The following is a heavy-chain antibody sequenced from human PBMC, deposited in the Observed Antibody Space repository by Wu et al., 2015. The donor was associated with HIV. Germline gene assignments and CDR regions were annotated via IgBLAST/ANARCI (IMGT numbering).Heavy chain of an antibody. CDR1: GYTFTSYG. V-gene: IGHV1-18*01. CDR3: ARGGVYGVNVGDYSYYYYIDV. D-gene: IGHD4-23*01. J-gene: IGHJ6*03. Sequence: QVQLVQSGAEVTKPGASVKVSCKASGYTFTSYGISWVRQAPGQGLEWMGWISAYNGNTNYAQKLQGRVTMTTDTSTSTAYMELRSLRSDDTAVYYCARGGVYGVNVGDYSYYYYIDVWGKGTTVTVSS. CDR2: ISAYNGNT.